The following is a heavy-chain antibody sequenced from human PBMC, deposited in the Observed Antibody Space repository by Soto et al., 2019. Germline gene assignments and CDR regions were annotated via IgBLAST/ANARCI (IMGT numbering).Heavy chain of an antibody. CDR2: ISYDGSNK. CDR1: GFTFSSYG. Sequence: GGSLRLSCAASGFTFSSYGMHWVRQAPGKGLEWVAVISYDGSNKYYADSVKGRFTISRDNSKNTLYLQMNSLRAEDTAVYYCAKGGQQWLVTFHDICGQGTMVTVSS. V-gene: IGHV3-30*18. J-gene: IGHJ3*02. CDR3: AKGGQQWLVTFHDI. D-gene: IGHD6-19*01.